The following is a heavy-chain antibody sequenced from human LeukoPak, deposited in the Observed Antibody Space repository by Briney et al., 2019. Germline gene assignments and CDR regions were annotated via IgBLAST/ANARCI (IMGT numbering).Heavy chain of an antibody. V-gene: IGHV1-69*11. CDR3: ARDRNSVTTGYYFDY. CDR2: IIPILGTA. CDR1: GGTFSSYA. D-gene: IGHD4-11*01. Sequence: SVKVSCKASGGTFSSYAISWVRQAPGQGLEWMGRIIPILGTANYAQKFQGRVTITTDESTSTAYMELSSLRSEDTAVYYCARDRNSVTTGYYFDYWGQGTLVTVSS. J-gene: IGHJ4*02.